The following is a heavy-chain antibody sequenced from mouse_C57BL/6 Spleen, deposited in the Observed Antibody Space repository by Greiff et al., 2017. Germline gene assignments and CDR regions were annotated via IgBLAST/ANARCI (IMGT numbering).Heavy chain of an antibody. CDR1: GFNIKDYY. CDR2: IDPEDGET. Sequence: VHVKQSGAELVKPGASVKLSCTASGFNIKDYYMHWVKQRTEQGLEWIGRIDPEDGETKYAPKFKGKATITADTSSNTAYLQLSSLTSEDTAVYYCATHDYGSRTYWGQGTTLTVSS. J-gene: IGHJ2*01. V-gene: IGHV14-2*01. CDR3: ATHDYGSRTY. D-gene: IGHD1-1*01.